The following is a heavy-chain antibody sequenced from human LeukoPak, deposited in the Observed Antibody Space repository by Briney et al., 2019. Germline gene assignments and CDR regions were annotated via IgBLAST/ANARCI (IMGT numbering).Heavy chain of an antibody. D-gene: IGHD3-3*01. CDR2: IYTSGST. V-gene: IGHV4-4*07. J-gene: IGHJ4*02. CDR1: GGSISSYY. Sequence: SETLSLTRTVSGGSISSYYWSWIRQPAGKGLEWIGRIYTSGSTNYNPSLKSRVTISVDTSKNQFSLKLSSVTAADTAVYYCARSQYYDFWSGYYTPFDYWGQGTLVTVSS. CDR3: ARSQYYDFWSGYYTPFDY.